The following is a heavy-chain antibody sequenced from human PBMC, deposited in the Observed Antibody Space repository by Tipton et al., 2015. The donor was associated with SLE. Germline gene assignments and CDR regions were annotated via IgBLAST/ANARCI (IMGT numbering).Heavy chain of an antibody. V-gene: IGHV1-18*01. Sequence: QVQLVQSGAEVKKSGASVKVSCKASGYTFTSYGISWVRQAPGQGLEWMGWINTFNGNTNYAQKFQDRVTVTTDTSTTSAYMELRSLRSDDTAVYYCTTYQDLWSGSGAFEMWGQGTMVTVST. D-gene: IGHD3-3*01. CDR2: INTFNGNT. J-gene: IGHJ3*02. CDR3: TTYQDLWSGSGAFEM. CDR1: GYTFTSYG.